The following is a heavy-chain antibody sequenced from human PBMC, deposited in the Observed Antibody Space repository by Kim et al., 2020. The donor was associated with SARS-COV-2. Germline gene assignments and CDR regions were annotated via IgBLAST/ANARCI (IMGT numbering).Heavy chain of an antibody. V-gene: IGHV3-9*01. Sequence: GDSVTGRFTISRDNAKHSLYLQMNSLRAEDTALYYGAKDKGPYSSGWYSRWGQGTLVTVSS. D-gene: IGHD6-19*01. CDR3: AKDKGPYSSGWYSR. J-gene: IGHJ4*02.